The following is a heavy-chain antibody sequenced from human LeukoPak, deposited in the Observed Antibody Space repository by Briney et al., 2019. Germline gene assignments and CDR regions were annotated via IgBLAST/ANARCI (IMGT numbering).Heavy chain of an antibody. D-gene: IGHD5-18*01. J-gene: IGHJ4*02. V-gene: IGHV5-51*01. Sequence: GESLKISCKGSGYSFSNYWIGWVRQMPGKGLEWMGIINPGDSDTRYSPSFQGQVTFSADKSISSAYPQWSSLKASDTAMYYCARHKSDTAMTYYFDYWGQGTLVTVSS. CDR1: GYSFSNYW. CDR2: INPGDSDT. CDR3: ARHKSDTAMTYYFDY.